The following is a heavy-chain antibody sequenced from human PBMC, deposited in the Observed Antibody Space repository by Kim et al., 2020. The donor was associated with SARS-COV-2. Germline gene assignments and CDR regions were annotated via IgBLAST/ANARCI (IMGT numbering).Heavy chain of an antibody. V-gene: IGHV4-34*01. CDR3: ARVRGQWLVRGKAFDI. CDR2: INHSGST. CDR1: GGSFSGYY. Sequence: SETLSLTCAVYGGSFSGYYWSWIRQPPGKGLEWIGEINHSGSTNYNPSLKSRVTISVDTSKNQFSLKLSSVTAADTAVYYCARVRGQWLVRGKAFDIWGQGTMVTVSS. D-gene: IGHD6-19*01. J-gene: IGHJ3*02.